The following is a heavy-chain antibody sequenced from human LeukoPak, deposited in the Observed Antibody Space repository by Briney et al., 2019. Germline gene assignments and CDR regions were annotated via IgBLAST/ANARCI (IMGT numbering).Heavy chain of an antibody. CDR3: ARKETSGWSFDY. CDR2: IISDGSST. Sequence: GGSLRLSCAASGFIFSGYWMHWVRQAPGKGLVWVSRIISDGSSTTYADSAKGRFTISRDNAKNTLYLQMNSLRAEDTAVYYCARKETSGWSFDYWGQGTLVTVSS. V-gene: IGHV3-74*01. CDR1: GFIFSGYW. J-gene: IGHJ4*02. D-gene: IGHD6-19*01.